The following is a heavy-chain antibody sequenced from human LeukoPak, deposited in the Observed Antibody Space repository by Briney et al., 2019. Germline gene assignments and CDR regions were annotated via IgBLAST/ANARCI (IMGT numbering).Heavy chain of an antibody. CDR1: GFTFSSHS. CDR2: ISTPSSSI. CDR3: ARDSSWGYSSGWYDY. D-gene: IGHD6-19*01. Sequence: GGALRLSCAASGFTFSSHSMNWGRQAPGKVLEWLSYISTPSSSIYYDEYVNGRFTISRDNAQNSLYLQMNSLRDEDTAVYYCARDSSWGYSSGWYDYWGQGTLVTVCS. J-gene: IGHJ4*02. V-gene: IGHV3-48*02.